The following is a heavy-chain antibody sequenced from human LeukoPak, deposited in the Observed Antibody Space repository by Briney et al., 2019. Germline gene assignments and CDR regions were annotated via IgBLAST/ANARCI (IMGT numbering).Heavy chain of an antibody. V-gene: IGHV3-23*01. D-gene: IGHD5-18*01. CDR1: GVTFSSDA. CDR3: ARDTAMEFFDY. Sequence: GGSVRLSCAASGVTFSSDAISWVRQAPGKGLEWVSAISGSGGSTYYADSVKGRFTISRDNSKNTLYLQMNSLRAEDTAVYYCARDTAMEFFDYWGQGTLVTVSS. CDR2: ISGSGGST. J-gene: IGHJ4*02.